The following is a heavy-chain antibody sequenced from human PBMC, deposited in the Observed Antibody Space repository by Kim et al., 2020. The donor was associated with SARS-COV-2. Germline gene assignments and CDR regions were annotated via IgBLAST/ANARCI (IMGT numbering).Heavy chain of an antibody. V-gene: IGHV3-48*03. D-gene: IGHD2-2*01. Sequence: GGSLRLSCAASGLSFSGYDMNWVRQPPGKGLEWVSYISSSGSTIYYADSVKGRFTISRDNAKNSLYLQMNSLRAEDTAVYYCVGQYCSSTSFYPYLDYWGPRNPLTLSP. CDR2: ISSSGSTI. CDR1: GLSFSGYD. CDR3: VGQYCSSTSFYPYLDY. J-gene: IGHJ4*02.